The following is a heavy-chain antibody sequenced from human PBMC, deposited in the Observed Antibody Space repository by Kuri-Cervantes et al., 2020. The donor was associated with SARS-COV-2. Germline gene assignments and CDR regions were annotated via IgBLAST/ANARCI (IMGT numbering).Heavy chain of an antibody. D-gene: IGHD3-22*01. CDR2: IYPGDSDT. CDR1: GYSFTSYW. J-gene: IGHJ6*02. V-gene: IGHV5-51*01. Sequence: GESLKISCKGSGYSFTSYWIGWVRQMPGKGLEWMGIIYPGDSDTRYSPSFQGQVTISADKSISTAYLQWSSLKASDTAMYYCARHSYDSGGYYRGRARTYGMDVWGQGTTVTVSS. CDR3: ARHSYDSGGYYRGRARTYGMDV.